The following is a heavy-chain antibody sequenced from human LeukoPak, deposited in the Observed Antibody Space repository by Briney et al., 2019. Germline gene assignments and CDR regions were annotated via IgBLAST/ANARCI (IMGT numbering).Heavy chain of an antibody. CDR1: GYTFTGYY. V-gene: IGHV1-2*04. CDR2: INPNSGGT. D-gene: IGHD3-10*01. CDR3: AITMPSRDNWFDP. Sequence: ASVKVSCKASGYTFTGYYMHWVRQAPGQGLEWMGWINPNSGGTNYAQKFQGWVTMTRDTSISTAYMELSRLRSDDTAVYHCAITMPSRDNWFDPWGQGTLVTVSS. J-gene: IGHJ5*02.